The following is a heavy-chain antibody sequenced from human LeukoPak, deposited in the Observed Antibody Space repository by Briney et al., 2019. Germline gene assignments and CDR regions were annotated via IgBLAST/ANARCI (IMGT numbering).Heavy chain of an antibody. J-gene: IGHJ4*02. CDR3: ARGYCSGGSCLDY. D-gene: IGHD2-15*01. CDR1: GYTFTGYY. Sequence: ASVKVSCKASGYTFTGYYMPWVRLAPGQGLEWMGWINPHSGGTKYAQKFQDRVTMTRDTSISTAYMEVSRLRSDDTAVYYCARGYCSGGSCLDYWGQGTLVTVSS. CDR2: INPHSGGT. V-gene: IGHV1-2*02.